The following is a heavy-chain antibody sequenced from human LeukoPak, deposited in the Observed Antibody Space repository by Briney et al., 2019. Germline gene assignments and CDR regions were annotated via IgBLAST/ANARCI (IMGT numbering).Heavy chain of an antibody. CDR1: GGSFRGYY. D-gene: IGHD6-13*01. V-gene: IGHV4-34*01. CDR2: INHSGST. J-gene: IGHJ3*02. CDR3: ARGSSSWYADAFDI. Sequence: SETLTLTCGVAGGSFRGYYWSWIRQPPGKGLEWLGEINHSGSTNYNPSLKSRVTISVDTSKNQFSLKLSSVTAADTAVYYCARGSSSWYADAFDIWGQGTMVTVSS.